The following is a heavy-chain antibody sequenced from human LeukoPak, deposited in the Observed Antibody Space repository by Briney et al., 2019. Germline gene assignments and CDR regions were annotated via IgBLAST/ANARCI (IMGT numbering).Heavy chain of an antibody. CDR2: INPNTGLT. CDR3: ARDHYHKIHSLLVICPDY. CDR1: GYSFTAYD. D-gene: IGHD2-21*01. V-gene: IGHV1-8*01. Sequence: ASVKVSCKASGYSFTAYDINWVRQATGHRLEWIGYINPNTGLTEYSQKFQGRVSLTRDTSITTAYMELNTLTYEEMAVYYCARDHYHKIHSLLVICPDYWGQGTLVIVSS. J-gene: IGHJ4*02.